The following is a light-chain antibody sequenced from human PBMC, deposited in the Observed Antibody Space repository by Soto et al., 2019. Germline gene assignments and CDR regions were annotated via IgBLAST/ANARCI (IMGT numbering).Light chain of an antibody. Sequence: QSVLMQPPSVSAAPRQKVAISCSGSSSNIGNNYVSWYHRVPGSAPKLLIYDNNERPSGIPDRFSGSKSGTSATLDITGLQTGDEGDYYCGTWDSRLRVVVFGGGTQLTVL. CDR2: DNN. CDR3: GTWDSRLRVVV. J-gene: IGLJ7*01. V-gene: IGLV1-51*01. CDR1: SSNIGNNY.